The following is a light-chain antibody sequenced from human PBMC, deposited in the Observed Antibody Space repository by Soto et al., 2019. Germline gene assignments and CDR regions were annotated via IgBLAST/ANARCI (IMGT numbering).Light chain of an antibody. CDR2: DAS. J-gene: IGKJ4*01. CDR1: QSVSSY. CDR3: QQRFNWPPLT. V-gene: IGKV3-11*01. Sequence: EIVLTQSPATLSLSLGERATLSCRASQSVSSYLAWYQQKPGQAPRLLIYDASNRATGIPARFSGSRSGTDFTLTISSLEPEDFAVYYCQQRFNWPPLTFGGGTKVEIK.